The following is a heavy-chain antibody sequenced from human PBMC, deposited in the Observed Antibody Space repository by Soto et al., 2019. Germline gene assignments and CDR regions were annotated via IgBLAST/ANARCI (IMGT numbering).Heavy chain of an antibody. D-gene: IGHD6-13*01. CDR2: ISYDGSNK. V-gene: IGHV3-30*18. CDR3: AKDRSWYRGGMDV. Sequence: QVPLVESGGGVVQPGRSLRLSCAASGFTFSSYGMHWVRQAPGKGLEWVAVISYDGSNKYYADSVKGRFTISRDNSKNTLYLQMNSLRAEDTAVYYCAKDRSWYRGGMDVWGQGTTVTVSS. J-gene: IGHJ6*02. CDR1: GFTFSSYG.